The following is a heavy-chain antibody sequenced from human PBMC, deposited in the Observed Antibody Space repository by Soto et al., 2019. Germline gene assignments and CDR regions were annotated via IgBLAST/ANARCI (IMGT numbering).Heavy chain of an antibody. CDR3: AKGRGGSGSITLRVDF. J-gene: IGHJ4*02. CDR1: GFTFNNYA. Sequence: EVQLLESGGGLVQPGGSLRLSCAASGFTFNNYAMTWVRQAPGKGLEWVSAISGGGDTTSYADSVKGRFTVSRDGSRNTLYLQMSSRRAEDTALYYCAKGRGGSGSITLRVDFWGQGTLVSVSS. D-gene: IGHD3-10*01. CDR2: ISGGGDTT. V-gene: IGHV3-23*01.